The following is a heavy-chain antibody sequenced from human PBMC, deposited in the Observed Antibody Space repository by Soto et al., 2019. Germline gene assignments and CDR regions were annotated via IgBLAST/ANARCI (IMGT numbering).Heavy chain of an antibody. V-gene: IGHV3-23*01. J-gene: IGHJ5*02. D-gene: IGHD1-1*01. CDR2: INGDGRNV. CDR3: AKNKDDDHLPWAPEGFDP. CDR1: GFDFSSHG. Sequence: EEQLLESGGGLVQIGGSLRLSCVASGFDFSSHGMGWVRRAPGKGLEWVSGINGDGRNVYYADSVKGRFTVSRDNAENTLGLLMSSLRAEDTAVYYCAKNKDDDHLPWAPEGFDPWGQGTQVTVAS.